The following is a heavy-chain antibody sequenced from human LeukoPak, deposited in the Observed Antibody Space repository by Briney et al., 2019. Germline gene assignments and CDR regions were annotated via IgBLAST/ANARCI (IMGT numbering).Heavy chain of an antibody. J-gene: IGHJ4*02. Sequence: GGSLRLSCAASGFTFSSYAMHWVRQAPGKGLEWVAVISYDGSNKYYADSVKGRFTISRDNSKNTLYLQMNSLRAEDTAVYYCARDGPVYISSGWSYYFDYWGQGTLVTVSS. CDR1: GFTFSSYA. V-gene: IGHV3-30-3*01. CDR3: ARDGPVYISSGWSYYFDY. D-gene: IGHD6-19*01. CDR2: ISYDGSNK.